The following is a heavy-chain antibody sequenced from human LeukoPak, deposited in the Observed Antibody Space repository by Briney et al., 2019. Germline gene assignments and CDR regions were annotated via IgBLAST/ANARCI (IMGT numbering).Heavy chain of an antibody. CDR2: IYPGDSDT. D-gene: IGHD3-22*01. V-gene: IGHV5-51*01. J-gene: IGHJ4*02. CDR1: GYSFTSYS. Sequence: GESLKISCKGSGYSFTSYSIGWVRQIPGKGLEWMWIIYPGDSDTRYSPSFQGRVTISADNSINTAYLQWSSLKPSDTAMYYCARQVVTPDAYYFDYWGQGTLVTVSS. CDR3: ARQVVTPDAYYFDY.